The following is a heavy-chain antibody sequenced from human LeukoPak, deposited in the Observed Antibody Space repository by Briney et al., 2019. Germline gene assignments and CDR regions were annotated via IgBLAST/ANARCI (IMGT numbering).Heavy chain of an antibody. D-gene: IGHD3-10*01. Sequence: GGSLRLSCAAPRFIFSTYGMHWVRQAPGKGLEWVAFIRPDGSNEYYAASVRGRFAISRDNSQNTLHLQMNSLRLEDTAVYYCVKDWGVLPDYTADGFDIWGPGTMVTVSS. V-gene: IGHV3-30*02. CDR3: VKDWGVLPDYTADGFDI. CDR1: RFIFSTYG. CDR2: IRPDGSNE. J-gene: IGHJ3*02.